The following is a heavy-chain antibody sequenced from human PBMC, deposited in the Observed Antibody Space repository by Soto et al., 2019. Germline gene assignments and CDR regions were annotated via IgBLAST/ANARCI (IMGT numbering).Heavy chain of an antibody. CDR1: GTSISSGGYY. D-gene: IGHD6-6*01. CDR3: ARGSSIAGLYYGMDV. V-gene: IGHV4-31*03. Sequence: TLSLTCTVSGTSISSGGYYWTWIRQHPGKGLEWIGYNYYSGITYYNPSLKSRVTISLDTSKNQFSLKLSSVTAADTAVYYCARGSSIAGLYYGMDVWGQGTTVTVSS. J-gene: IGHJ6*02. CDR2: NYYSGIT.